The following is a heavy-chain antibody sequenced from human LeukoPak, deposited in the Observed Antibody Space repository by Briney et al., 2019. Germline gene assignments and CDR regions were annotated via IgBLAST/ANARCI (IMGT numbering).Heavy chain of an antibody. Sequence: GGSLRLSCAASGFTVSSNYKSWVRQAPGKGLEWVSVIYSGGSTYYADSVKGRFTISRDNSKNTLYLQMNSLRAEDTAVYYCARESIAAAGTDYWGQGTLVTVSP. CDR3: ARESIAAAGTDY. V-gene: IGHV3-66*01. D-gene: IGHD6-13*01. CDR1: GFTVSSNY. J-gene: IGHJ4*02. CDR2: IYSGGST.